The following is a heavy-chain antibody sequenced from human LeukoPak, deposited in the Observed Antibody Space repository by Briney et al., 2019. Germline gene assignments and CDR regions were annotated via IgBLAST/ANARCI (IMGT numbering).Heavy chain of an antibody. D-gene: IGHD1-26*01. CDR2: IYYSGST. Sequence: PSETLSLTCTVSGGSISSSSCYWGWIRQPPGKGLEWIGSIYYSGSTYYNPSLKSRVTISVDTSKNQFSLKLSSVTAADTAVYYCARPSSGSYSDYWGQGTLVTVSS. V-gene: IGHV4-39*01. J-gene: IGHJ4*02. CDR3: ARPSSGSYSDY. CDR1: GGSISSSSCY.